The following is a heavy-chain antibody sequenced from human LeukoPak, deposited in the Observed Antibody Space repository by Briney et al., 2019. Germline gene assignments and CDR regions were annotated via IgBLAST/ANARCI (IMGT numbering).Heavy chain of an antibody. V-gene: IGHV4-59*08. D-gene: IGHD3-22*01. CDR3: ARPTFSFDSSGYFDY. CDR1: GGSISNYY. Sequence: SETLSLTCAVSGGSISNYYWSWIRQPPGKGLECIGYIYYTGSTTYNPSLKSRVTISVDSSKNQFSLRLSSVTAADTAVYYCARPTFSFDSSGYFDYWGQGTLVTVSS. J-gene: IGHJ4*02. CDR2: IYYTGST.